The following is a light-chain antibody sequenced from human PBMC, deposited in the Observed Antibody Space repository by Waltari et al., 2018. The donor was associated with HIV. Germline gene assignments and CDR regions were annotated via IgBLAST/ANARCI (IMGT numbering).Light chain of an antibody. CDR3: CSYAGSSTFPYV. V-gene: IGLV2-23*02. J-gene: IGLJ1*01. CDR2: DVS. CDR1: SSDFGGYTY. Sequence: QSALTQPASVSGSPGQSITISCTGTSSDFGGYTYVSWYQQHPGKAPKLMIYDVSKRPSGVSNRFSGSKSGNTASLTISGLQAEDEADYYCCSYAGSSTFPYVFGTGTKVTVL.